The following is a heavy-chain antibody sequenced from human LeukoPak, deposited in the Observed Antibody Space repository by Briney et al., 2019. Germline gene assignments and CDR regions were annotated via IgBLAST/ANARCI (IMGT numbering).Heavy chain of an antibody. J-gene: IGHJ3*02. CDR2: ISYDGSNK. V-gene: IGHV3-30*18. Sequence: GGSLRLSCAASGFTFSSYGMHWVRQAPGKGLEWVAIISYDGSNKYYADSVKGRFTISRDNSKNTLYLQMNSLRAEDTAVYYCAKASDTAMSKTAFDIWGQGTMVTVSS. D-gene: IGHD5-18*01. CDR1: GFTFSSYG. CDR3: AKASDTAMSKTAFDI.